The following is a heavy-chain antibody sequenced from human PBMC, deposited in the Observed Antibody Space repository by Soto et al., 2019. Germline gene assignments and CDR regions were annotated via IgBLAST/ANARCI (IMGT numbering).Heavy chain of an antibody. Sequence: PGGSLRLSCAASGFTFSSCGMHWVRQAPGKGLEWVAVISYDGSNKYYADSVKGRFTISRDNSKNTLYLQMNSLRAEDTAVYYCAKDLDVAAAMYYFDYWGQGTLVTVSS. CDR3: AKDLDVAAAMYYFDY. J-gene: IGHJ4*02. CDR2: ISYDGSNK. D-gene: IGHD6-13*01. V-gene: IGHV3-30*18. CDR1: GFTFSSCG.